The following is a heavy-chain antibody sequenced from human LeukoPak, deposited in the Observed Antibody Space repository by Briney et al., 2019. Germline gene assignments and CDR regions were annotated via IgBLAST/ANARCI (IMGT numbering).Heavy chain of an antibody. Sequence: LRLSCAASGFLFSDYYMTWIRQAPGKGLEWLGEINHSGSTNYNPSLKSRVTISVDTSKNQFSLKLSSVTAADTAVYYCARGRGRIAAAGTGYFQHWGQGTLVTVSS. V-gene: IGHV4-34*01. D-gene: IGHD6-13*01. CDR2: INHSGST. J-gene: IGHJ1*01. CDR1: GFLFSDYY. CDR3: ARGRGRIAAAGTGYFQH.